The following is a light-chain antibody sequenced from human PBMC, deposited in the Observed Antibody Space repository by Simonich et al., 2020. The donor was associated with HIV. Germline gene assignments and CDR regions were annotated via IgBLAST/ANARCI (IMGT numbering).Light chain of an antibody. Sequence: DIVMTQSPDSLAVSLGERATINCKSSQSVLYSSNNKNYLAWYQQKSGQPAKLLIYWASTRESGVPDRFSGSGSGTDFTLTISSLQAEDVAVYYCQQYYSTLYTFGQGTKLEIK. CDR1: QSVLYSSNNKNY. V-gene: IGKV4-1*01. CDR3: QQYYSTLYT. CDR2: WAS. J-gene: IGKJ2*01.